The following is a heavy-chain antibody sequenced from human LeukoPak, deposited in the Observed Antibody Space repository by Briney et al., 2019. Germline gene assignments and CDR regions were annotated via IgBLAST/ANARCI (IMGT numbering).Heavy chain of an antibody. Sequence: ASVNVSCKASGYTFTGYYMHWVRQAPGQGLEWMGWTNPNSGGTNYAQKFQGRVTMTRDTSISTVYMELSRLRSDDTAVYYCAMGSGYYYGFDYWGQGTLVTVSS. CDR1: GYTFTGYY. D-gene: IGHD3-22*01. CDR3: AMGSGYYYGFDY. J-gene: IGHJ4*02. V-gene: IGHV1-2*02. CDR2: TNPNSGGT.